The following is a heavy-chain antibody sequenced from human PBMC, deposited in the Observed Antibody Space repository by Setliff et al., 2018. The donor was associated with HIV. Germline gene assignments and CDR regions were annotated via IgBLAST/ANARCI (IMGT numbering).Heavy chain of an antibody. Sequence: GASVKVSCKASGDNFNNVAFNWVRQAPGQGLEWMGGILPIFGATDYAQKFQGRLTLTAAQSENSVYMELSSLRSDDTAVYYCANRGGSGTNVGNWFGPWGQGTLVTVSS. CDR2: ILPIFGAT. V-gene: IGHV1-69*13. CDR1: GDNFNNVA. J-gene: IGHJ5*02. D-gene: IGHD3-10*01. CDR3: ANRGGSGTNVGNWFGP.